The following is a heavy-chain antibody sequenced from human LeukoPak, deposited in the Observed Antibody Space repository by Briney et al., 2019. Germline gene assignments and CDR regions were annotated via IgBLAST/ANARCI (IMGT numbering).Heavy chain of an antibody. CDR2: IYYSGST. V-gene: IGHV4-31*03. Sequence: SETLSLTCTVPGGSISSGGYYWSWIRQHPGKGLEWIGYIYYSGSTYYNPSLKSRVTISVDTSKNQFSLKLSSVTAADTAVYYCARDSRRAVAGTSVDYWGQATLVTVSS. CDR3: ARDSRRAVAGTSVDY. CDR1: GGSISSGGYY. J-gene: IGHJ4*02. D-gene: IGHD6-19*01.